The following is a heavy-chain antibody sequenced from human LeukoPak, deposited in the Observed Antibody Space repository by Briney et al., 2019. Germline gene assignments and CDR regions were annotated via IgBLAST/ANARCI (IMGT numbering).Heavy chain of an antibody. D-gene: IGHD3-10*01. CDR3: AKDAYYSSGTYADY. CDR1: GFTFSSYA. CDR2: TSKDGNNK. V-gene: IGHV3-30*18. J-gene: IGHJ4*02. Sequence: PGRSLRLSCEASGFTFSSYAMHWVRQAPGKGLEWVAVTSKDGNNKYYADSVKGRFTISRDNSKDTLYLQMNSLRVEDTALYYCAKDAYYSSGTYADYWGQGTLVTVSS.